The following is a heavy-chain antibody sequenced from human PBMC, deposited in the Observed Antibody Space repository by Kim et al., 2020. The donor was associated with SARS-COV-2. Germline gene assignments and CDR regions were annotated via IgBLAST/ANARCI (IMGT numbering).Heavy chain of an antibody. CDR1: GGTFSSYA. Sequence: SVKVSCKASGGTFSSYAISWVRQAPGQGLEWMGGIIPIFGTANYAQKFQGRVTITADESTSTAYMELSSLRSEDTAVYYCALLWGRSYSSSWPIKTYDYWGQGTLVTVSS. CDR2: IIPIFGTA. CDR3: ALLWGRSYSSSWPIKTYDY. D-gene: IGHD6-13*01. J-gene: IGHJ4*02. V-gene: IGHV1-69*13.